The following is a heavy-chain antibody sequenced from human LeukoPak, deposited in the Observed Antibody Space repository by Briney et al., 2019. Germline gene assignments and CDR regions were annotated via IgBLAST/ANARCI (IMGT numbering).Heavy chain of an antibody. J-gene: IGHJ4*02. Sequence: SETLSLTCTVSGGSISNSSYYWGWIRQPPGTGLEWIGSIYYSGSTYYNPSLKSRVTISVDTSKNQFSLKLSSVTAADTAVYYCARWITIFGVVIGTAFDYWGQGTLVTVSS. CDR1: GGSISNSSYY. D-gene: IGHD3-3*01. V-gene: IGHV4-39*01. CDR3: ARWITIFGVVIGTAFDY. CDR2: IYYSGST.